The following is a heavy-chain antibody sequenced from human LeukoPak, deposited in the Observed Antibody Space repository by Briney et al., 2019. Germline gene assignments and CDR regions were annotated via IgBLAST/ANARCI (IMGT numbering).Heavy chain of an antibody. Sequence: GGSLRLSCAASGFTFSSYAMSWARQAPGKGLEWVSAISGSGGSTYYADSVKGRFTISRDNSKNTLYLQMNSLRAEDTAVYYCAKRRSSGYYLSYFDYWGQGTLVTVSS. CDR1: GFTFSSYA. CDR2: ISGSGGST. J-gene: IGHJ4*02. V-gene: IGHV3-23*01. CDR3: AKRRSSGYYLSYFDY. D-gene: IGHD3-22*01.